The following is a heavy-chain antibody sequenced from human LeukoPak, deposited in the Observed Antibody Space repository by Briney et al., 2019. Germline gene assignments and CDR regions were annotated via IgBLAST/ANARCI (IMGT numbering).Heavy chain of an antibody. Sequence: GGSLRLSCAASGFTFSSDWMSWVRQAPGQGLGGLASIKQDGSEKDYVDSVKGRFTISRDNAKNSLYLQMNSLRAEDTAVYYCARDGSDRASDFWSGFSGGLYYYYYMDVWGKGTTVTVSS. CDR2: IKQDGSEK. CDR1: GFTFSSDW. D-gene: IGHD3-3*01. CDR3: ARDGSDRASDFWSGFSGGLYYYYYMDV. J-gene: IGHJ6*03. V-gene: IGHV3-7*01.